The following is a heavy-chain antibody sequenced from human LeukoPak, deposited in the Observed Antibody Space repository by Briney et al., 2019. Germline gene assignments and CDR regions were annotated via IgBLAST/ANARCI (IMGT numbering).Heavy chain of an antibody. CDR2: ISYDGSNK. V-gene: IGHV3-30*18. CDR1: GIPFSSYG. J-gene: IGHJ2*01. Sequence: PGGSLRLSCAAPGIPFSSYGMHWVRQAPGKGLEWVAIISYDGSNKYYADSVQGRFTISRDNSKNTLYLQMNSLRAEDTAVYYCAKDLGGGSGCYDLWGRGTLVTVSS. D-gene: IGHD6-19*01. CDR3: AKDLGGGSGCYDL.